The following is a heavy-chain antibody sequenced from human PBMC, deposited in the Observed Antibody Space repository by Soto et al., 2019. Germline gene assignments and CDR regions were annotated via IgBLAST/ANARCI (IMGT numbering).Heavy chain of an antibody. CDR2: ITGSSDRI. CDR1: GFTFSVYT. J-gene: IGHJ4*02. CDR3: TTSSGHLNH. D-gene: IGHD6-19*01. Sequence: EVHLVESGGGLVQPGGSLRLSCAASGFTFSVYTMNWVRQAPGKGLHWVSYITGSSDRILFADSVKGRFTDSRDNAKNALYLQMNSLRDEDTGVYYCTTSSGHLNHWGQGTLVSVSS. V-gene: IGHV3-48*02.